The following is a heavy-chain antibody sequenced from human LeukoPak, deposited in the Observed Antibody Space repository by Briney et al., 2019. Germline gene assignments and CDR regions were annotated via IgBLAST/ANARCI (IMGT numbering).Heavy chain of an antibody. V-gene: IGHV4-39*01. D-gene: IGHD2-15*01. J-gene: IGHJ4*02. CDR1: GGSISSSSYY. CDR3: ARVSGGSCYDGDCTTWYYFDY. CDR2: IYYSGST. Sequence: SETLSLTCTVSGGSISSSSYYWGWIRQPPGKGLEWIGSIYYSGSTYYYPSLKSRVTISVDTSKNQFSLKLSSVTAADTAVYYCARVSGGSCYDGDCTTWYYFDYWGQGTLVTVSS.